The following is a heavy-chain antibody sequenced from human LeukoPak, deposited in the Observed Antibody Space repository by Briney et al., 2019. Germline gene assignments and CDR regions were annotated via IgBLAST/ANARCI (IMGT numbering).Heavy chain of an antibody. V-gene: IGHV3-7*01. J-gene: IGHJ4*02. D-gene: IGHD3-22*01. CDR1: GFTFSSYW. Sequence: GGSLRLSCAASGFTFSSYWMSWVRQAPGKGLEWVANIKQDGSEKYYVDSVKGRFTISRDNAKNSLYLQMNSLRAEDTAGYYWSSITPRLLLRGRRTLVTVSS. CDR3: SSITPRLLL. CDR2: IKQDGSEK.